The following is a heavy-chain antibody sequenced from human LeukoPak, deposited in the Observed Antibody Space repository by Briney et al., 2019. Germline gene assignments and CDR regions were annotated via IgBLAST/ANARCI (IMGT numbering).Heavy chain of an antibody. CDR1: GGTFSSYA. J-gene: IGHJ6*02. Sequence: GASVKVSCKASGGTFSSYAISWVRQAPGQGLEWMGRIIPILGIANYAQKFQGRVTITADKSTSTAYMELSSLRSDDTAVYYCARDSPVNYYGSGSYSTTTMYYYYYGMDVWGQGTTVTVSS. CDR2: IIPILGIA. V-gene: IGHV1-69*04. D-gene: IGHD3-10*01. CDR3: ARDSPVNYYGSGSYSTTTMYYYYYGMDV.